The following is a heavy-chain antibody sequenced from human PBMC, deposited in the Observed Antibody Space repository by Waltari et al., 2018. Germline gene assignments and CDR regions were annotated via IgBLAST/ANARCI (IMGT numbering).Heavy chain of an antibody. J-gene: IGHJ6*02. D-gene: IGHD2-15*01. CDR2: INHAGTR. Sequence: QVQLQQWGAGLLQPSETLSLTCAVYGGSFSGYYWGWVRQPPGKGLEWIGEINHAGTRNHNPSLRRRVTRLVDTSKSQFSLKLHSVTAADTAVYFCVRLEDCSGPRGNCYSRDPFATDVWGQGTTVTISS. CDR3: VRLEDCSGPRGNCYSRDPFATDV. V-gene: IGHV4-34*02. CDR1: GGSFSGYY.